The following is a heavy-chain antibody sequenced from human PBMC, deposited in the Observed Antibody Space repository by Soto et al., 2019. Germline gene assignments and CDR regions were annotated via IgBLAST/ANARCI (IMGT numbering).Heavy chain of an antibody. CDR3: AKDRRYYGAGSSPGWFAP. Sequence: GSLRLSCAASGFTFSSYAMSWVRQAPGKGLEWVSAISGSGGSTYYADSVKGRFTISRDNSKNTLYLQMNSLRAEDTAVDYCAKDRRYYGAGSSPGWFAPGGQGTLVTVSS. V-gene: IGHV3-23*01. J-gene: IGHJ5*02. CDR1: GFTFSSYA. D-gene: IGHD3-10*01. CDR2: ISGSGGST.